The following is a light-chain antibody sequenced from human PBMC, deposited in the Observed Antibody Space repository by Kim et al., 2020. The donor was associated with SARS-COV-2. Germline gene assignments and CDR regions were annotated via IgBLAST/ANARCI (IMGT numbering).Light chain of an antibody. CDR1: SSNIGSNT. CDR3: AAWDDSLNGYV. V-gene: IGLV1-44*01. J-gene: IGLJ1*01. Sequence: ELTQPPSASGTPGQRVTISCSGSSSNIGSNTVDWYQQLPGTTPKLLIYNNNQLPSGVPDRFSGSKSGTSASLAISGLQSEDEADYYCAAWDDSLNGYVFGTGTKVTVL. CDR2: NNN.